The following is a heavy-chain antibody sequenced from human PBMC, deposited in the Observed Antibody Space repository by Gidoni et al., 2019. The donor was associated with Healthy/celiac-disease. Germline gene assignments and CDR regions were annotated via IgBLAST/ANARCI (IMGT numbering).Heavy chain of an antibody. CDR1: GSTVRSHA. CDR3: AKDDGSSGLYRGGAFDI. J-gene: IGHJ3*02. CDR2: IGGSGGST. V-gene: IGHV3-23*01. D-gene: IGHD6-19*01. Sequence: EVQLLESGGGLVQLGGSLRLSCAASGSTVRSHAMSWVRQAPVKGLEWFPAIGGSGGSTSYADSVRGVFSVSRDNSKNTLYLQMNSLRAEDTAVYYCAKDDGSSGLYRGGAFDIWGQGTMITVSS.